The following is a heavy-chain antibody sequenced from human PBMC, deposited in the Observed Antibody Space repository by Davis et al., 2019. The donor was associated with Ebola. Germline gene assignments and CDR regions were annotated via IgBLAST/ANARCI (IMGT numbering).Heavy chain of an antibody. J-gene: IGHJ5*02. CDR1: GYPLSKLS. CDR2: FDPEDGEV. Sequence: ASVKVSCKVSGYPLSKLSLHWVRQAPGKGLEWMGGFDPEDGEVIHAQTFQGRVIMTEDTAQETAYMELRSLTSDDTAVYYCARTSFGRGLLTGYPNWFDPWGQGTLVTVSS. CDR3: ARTSFGRGLLTGYPNWFDP. V-gene: IGHV1-24*01. D-gene: IGHD3-9*01.